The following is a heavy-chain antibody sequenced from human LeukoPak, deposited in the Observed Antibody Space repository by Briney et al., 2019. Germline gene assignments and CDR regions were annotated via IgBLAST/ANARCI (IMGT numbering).Heavy chain of an antibody. J-gene: IGHJ4*02. CDR2: FDPEDGET. V-gene: IGHV1-24*01. Sequence: ASVNVSCKVSGYTLTELSMHWVRQAPGKGLEWMGGFDPEDGETNYAQKFQGRVTMTEDTSTDIAYMELSSLSSEDTAVYYCATAGSYINLFDYWGQGTLVTVSS. CDR3: ATAGSYINLFDY. D-gene: IGHD1-26*01. CDR1: GYTLTELS.